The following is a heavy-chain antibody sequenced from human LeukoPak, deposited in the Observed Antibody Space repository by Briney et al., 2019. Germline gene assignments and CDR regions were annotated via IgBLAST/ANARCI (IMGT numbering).Heavy chain of an antibody. Sequence: ASVKVSCKASGYTFTNYGISWVRQAPGQGLQWMGWISPYNGNTNYVQKFQARVTMTTDTSTSTAYMELRSLRSDDTAVYYCARAASWSGSDYWGQGTLVTVSS. V-gene: IGHV1-18*01. CDR3: ARAASWSGSDY. J-gene: IGHJ4*02. D-gene: IGHD3-3*01. CDR1: GYTFTNYG. CDR2: ISPYNGNT.